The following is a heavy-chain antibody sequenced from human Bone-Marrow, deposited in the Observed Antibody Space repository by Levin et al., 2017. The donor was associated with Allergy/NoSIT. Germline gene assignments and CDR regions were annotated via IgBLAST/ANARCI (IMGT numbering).Heavy chain of an antibody. CDR3: TRGGPKSGGWGIDRSYYYYAMDV. Sequence: PSETLSLTCSVSGDSISSTNSYWGWIRQVPGKGLEWIGYISYSGNTFYSPSLRSRLTISLDTSKNQISLNLKSVTAADTAVYYCTRGGPKSGGWGIDRSYYYYAMDVWGLGTTVTVSS. CDR1: GDSISSTNSY. J-gene: IGHJ6*02. CDR2: ISYSGNT. D-gene: IGHD7-27*01. V-gene: IGHV4-30-4*08.